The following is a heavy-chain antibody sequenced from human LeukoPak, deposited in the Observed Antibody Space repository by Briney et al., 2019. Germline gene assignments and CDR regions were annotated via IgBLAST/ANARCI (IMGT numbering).Heavy chain of an antibody. CDR2: IRASGGST. V-gene: IGHV3-23*01. CDR3: AKEMNSYADDEEGCYFDY. Sequence: GGSLRLSCAASGFTFSSYAMSWVRQAPGKGLEWVSAIRASGGSTYYADSVKGRFTISRDNSKNTLYLQTNSLRAEDTAVYFCAKEMNSYADDEEGCYFDYWGQGTLVTVSS. CDR1: GFTFSSYA. J-gene: IGHJ4*02. D-gene: IGHD3-16*01.